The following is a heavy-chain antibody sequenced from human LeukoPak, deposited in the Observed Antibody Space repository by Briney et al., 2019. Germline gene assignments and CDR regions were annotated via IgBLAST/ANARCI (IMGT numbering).Heavy chain of an antibody. CDR3: ARCSRFGVVERDAFDI. CDR1: GFTFSSYG. CDR2: IRKDGSEK. J-gene: IGHJ3*02. Sequence: QPGGSLRLSCAASGFTFSSYGMSWVRQAAGKGVEWVANIRKDGSEKYYVDSVKGRFNISRDNAKNSLYLQRNRLRAEDTAVYYCARCSRFGVVERDAFDIWGLGTMVTVSS. V-gene: IGHV3-7*01. D-gene: IGHD3-3*01.